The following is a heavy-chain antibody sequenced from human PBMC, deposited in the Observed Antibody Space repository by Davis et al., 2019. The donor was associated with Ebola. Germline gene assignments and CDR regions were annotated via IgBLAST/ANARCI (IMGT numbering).Heavy chain of an antibody. V-gene: IGHV4-31*03. CDR2: IYYSGST. CDR3: ARLRIAAAGRYYYYYGMDV. D-gene: IGHD6-13*01. CDR1: GGSISSGGYY. Sequence: MPSETLSLTCTVSGGSISSGGYYWSWIRQHPGKGLEWIGYIYYSGSTYYNPSLKSRVTISVDTSKNQFSLKLSSVTAADTAVYYCARLRIAAAGRYYYYYGMDVWGQGTTVTVSS. J-gene: IGHJ6*02.